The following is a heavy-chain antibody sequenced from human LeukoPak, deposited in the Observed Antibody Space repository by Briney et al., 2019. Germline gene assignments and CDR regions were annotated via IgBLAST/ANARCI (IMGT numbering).Heavy chain of an antibody. CDR2: VYHCGST. J-gene: IGHJ4*02. CDR1: GGSISSSAW. D-gene: IGHD6-13*01. V-gene: IGHV4-4*02. Sequence: SDTLSLTCAVSGGSISSSAWWSWVRQPPGKGLEWIGEVYHCGSTNYNSFLKSRVTISVDKSKNQFSLKLTSATAADTAVYYCARDLGSSWFEPLDYWGQGILVIVSS. CDR3: ARDLGSSWFEPLDY.